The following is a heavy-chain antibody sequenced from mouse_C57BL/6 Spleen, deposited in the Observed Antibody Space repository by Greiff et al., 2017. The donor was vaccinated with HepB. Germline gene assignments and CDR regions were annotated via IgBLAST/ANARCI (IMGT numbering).Heavy chain of an antibody. J-gene: IGHJ4*01. CDR2: IDPSDSYT. V-gene: IGHV1-69*01. CDR3: ERPITPRHCYAMDY. CDR1: GYTFTSYW. Sequence: VQLQQPGAELVMPGASVKLSCKASGYTFTSYWMHWVKQRPGQGLEWIGEIDPSDSYTNYNQKFKGKSTLTVDKSSSTAYMQLSSLTSEDSAVYYCERPITPRHCYAMDYWGQGTSVTVSS. D-gene: IGHD6-5*01.